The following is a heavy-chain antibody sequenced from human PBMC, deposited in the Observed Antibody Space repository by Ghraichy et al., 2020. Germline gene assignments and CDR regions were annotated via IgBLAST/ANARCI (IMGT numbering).Heavy chain of an antibody. J-gene: IGHJ4*02. V-gene: IGHV3-23*01. CDR2: ISGSGGST. D-gene: IGHD2-2*01. CDR1: GFTFSSYA. Sequence: GGSLRLSCAASGFTFSSYAMSWVRQAPGKGLEWVSAISGSGGSTYYADSVKGRFTISRDNSKNTLYLQMYSLRAEDTAVYYCAKDQIVVVPAAIDEMAIDYWGQGTLVTVSS. CDR3: AKDQIVVVPAAIDEMAIDY.